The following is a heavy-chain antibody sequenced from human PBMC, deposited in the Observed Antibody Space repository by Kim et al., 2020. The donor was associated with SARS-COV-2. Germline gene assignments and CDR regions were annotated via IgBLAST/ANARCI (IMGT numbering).Heavy chain of an antibody. CDR3: ARDRGYSSPQDY. D-gene: IGHD6-13*01. J-gene: IGHJ4*02. V-gene: IGHV3-74*01. Sequence: GGSLRLSCAASGFTFSSYWMHWVRQAPGKGLVWVSRINSDGSSTSYADSVKGRFTISRENAKNTLHLQMNSLRAEDTAVYYCARDRGYSSPQDYWGQGTLVTVSS. CDR1: GFTFSSYW. CDR2: INSDGSST.